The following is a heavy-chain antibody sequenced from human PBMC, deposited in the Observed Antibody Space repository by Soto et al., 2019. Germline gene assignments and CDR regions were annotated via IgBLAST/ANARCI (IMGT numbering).Heavy chain of an antibody. CDR2: IYYSGST. Sequence: SETLSLTCTVSGGSISSYYWSWIRQPPGKGLEWIGYIYYSGSTNYNPSLKSRVTISVDTSKNQFSLKLSSVTAADTAVYYCARGGYYGSGSYYTYYFDYWGQGTLVTVSS. V-gene: IGHV4-59*01. CDR1: GGSISSYY. D-gene: IGHD3-10*01. J-gene: IGHJ4*02. CDR3: ARGGYYGSGSYYTYYFDY.